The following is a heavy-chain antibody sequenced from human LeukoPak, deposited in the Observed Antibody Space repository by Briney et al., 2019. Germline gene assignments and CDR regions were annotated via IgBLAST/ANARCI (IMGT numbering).Heavy chain of an antibody. J-gene: IGHJ4*02. Sequence: GGSLRLSCAASGFTFSSYAMSWVRQAPGKGLEWVSAISGSGGSTYYTDSVKGRFTISRDNSKNTPYLQMNSLRAEDTAVYYCAGIWSGYYGYFDYWGQGTLVTVSS. CDR2: ISGSGGST. D-gene: IGHD3-3*01. CDR3: AGIWSGYYGYFDY. CDR1: GFTFSSYA. V-gene: IGHV3-23*01.